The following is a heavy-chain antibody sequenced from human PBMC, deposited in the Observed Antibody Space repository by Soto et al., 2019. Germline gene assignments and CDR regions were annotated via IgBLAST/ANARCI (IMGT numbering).Heavy chain of an antibody. Sequence: QVQLVESGGGLVKPGGSLRLSCAASGFTFSDYYMSWIRQAPGKGLEWVSYISSSSSYTNYADSVKGRFTISRDNAKNSLYLQMNSLRAEDTAVYYCAKLGYCSSTSCYTPYPDYWGQGTLVTVSS. V-gene: IGHV3-11*06. CDR1: GFTFSDYY. J-gene: IGHJ4*02. D-gene: IGHD2-2*02. CDR3: AKLGYCSSTSCYTPYPDY. CDR2: ISSSSSYT.